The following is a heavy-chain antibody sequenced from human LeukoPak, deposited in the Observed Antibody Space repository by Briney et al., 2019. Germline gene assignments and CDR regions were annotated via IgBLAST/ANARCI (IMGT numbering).Heavy chain of an antibody. Sequence: GGSLRLSCAGSGFTFSSCAMSWVRPAPGKGLEWVSTIWGSGGAGKYYGDSVKGRFTVSRNNSRNTLYLPMNSLRAEDTAIYYCVKDRGGSPFYGMDVWGQGTTVTVSS. CDR1: GFTFSSCA. CDR2: IWGSGGAGK. D-gene: IGHD1-26*01. V-gene: IGHV3-23*01. J-gene: IGHJ6*02. CDR3: VKDRGGSPFYGMDV.